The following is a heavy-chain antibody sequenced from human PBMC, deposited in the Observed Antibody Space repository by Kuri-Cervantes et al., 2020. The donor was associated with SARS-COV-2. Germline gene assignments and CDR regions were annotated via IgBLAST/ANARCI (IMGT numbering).Heavy chain of an antibody. D-gene: IGHD3-10*01. Sequence: GESLKISCAASGFTFSSYAMSWVRQAPGKGLEWVSVIYSGGSSTYYADSVKGRLTISRDNSKNTLYLQMNSLRAEDTAVYYCASMVRGNYGMDVWGQGTTVTVSS. V-gene: IGHV3-23*03. CDR1: GFTFSSYA. J-gene: IGHJ6*02. CDR2: IYSGGSST. CDR3: ASMVRGNYGMDV.